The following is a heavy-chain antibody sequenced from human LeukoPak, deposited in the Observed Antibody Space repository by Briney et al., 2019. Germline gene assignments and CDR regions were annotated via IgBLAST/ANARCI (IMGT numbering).Heavy chain of an antibody. V-gene: IGHV3-23*01. J-gene: IGHJ4*02. D-gene: IGHD4-23*01. CDR3: ARDPSRWSDYGGKEGY. Sequence: PGGSLRLSCAASGFTFSSYAMSWVRQAPGKGLEWVSAISGSGGSTYYADSVKGRFTISRDNSKNTLYLQMNSLRAEDTAVYYCARDPSRWSDYGGKEGYWGQGTLVTVSS. CDR2: ISGSGGST. CDR1: GFTFSSYA.